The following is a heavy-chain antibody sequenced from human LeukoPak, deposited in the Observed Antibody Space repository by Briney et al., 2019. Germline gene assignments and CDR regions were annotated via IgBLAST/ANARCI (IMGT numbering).Heavy chain of an antibody. Sequence: GAPVKVSCKASGYTFTSYDINWVRQATGQGLEWMGWMNPNSGNTGYAQKFQGRVTMTRNTSISTAYMELSSLRSEDTAVYYCAIGLSSGWYSNWFDPWGQGTLVTVSS. CDR3: AIGLSSGWYSNWFDP. J-gene: IGHJ5*02. CDR2: MNPNSGNT. CDR1: GYTFTSYD. D-gene: IGHD6-19*01. V-gene: IGHV1-8*01.